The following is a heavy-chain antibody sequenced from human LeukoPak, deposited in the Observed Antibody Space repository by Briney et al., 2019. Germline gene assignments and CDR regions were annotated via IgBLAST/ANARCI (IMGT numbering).Heavy chain of an antibody. Sequence: SQTLSLTCTVSGNSISSGDNYWSWIRQPAGKGLEWIGRIYPTGSTNYNPSLKSRVTISVDTSTNQFSLKLSSVTAADTAVYYCAREGSGWYYYYMDVWGKGTTVTISS. D-gene: IGHD6-19*01. CDR2: IYPTGST. CDR1: GNSISSGDNY. CDR3: AREGSGWYYYYMDV. V-gene: IGHV4-61*02. J-gene: IGHJ6*03.